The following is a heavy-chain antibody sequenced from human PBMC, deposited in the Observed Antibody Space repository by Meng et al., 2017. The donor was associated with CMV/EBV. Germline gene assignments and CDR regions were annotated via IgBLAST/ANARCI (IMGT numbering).Heavy chain of an antibody. CDR1: GGSFSGYY. V-gene: IGHV4-34*01. J-gene: IGHJ6*02. CDR2: INHSGST. Sequence: GSLRLSCAVYGGSFSGYYWSWIRQPPGKGLEWIGEINHSGSTNYNPSLKSRVTISVDTSKNQFSLKLSSVTAADTAVYYRARGTGRSITIFGVVTHYYYGMDVWGQGTTVTVSS. D-gene: IGHD3-3*01. CDR3: ARGTGRSITIFGVVTHYYYGMDV.